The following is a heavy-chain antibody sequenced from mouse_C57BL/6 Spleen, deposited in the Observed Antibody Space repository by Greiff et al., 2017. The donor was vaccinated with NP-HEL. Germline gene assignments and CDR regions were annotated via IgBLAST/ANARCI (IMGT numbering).Heavy chain of an antibody. CDR3: ARTSYYSNPYYFDY. CDR2: IDPSDSYT. D-gene: IGHD2-5*01. CDR1: GYTFTSYW. J-gene: IGHJ2*01. Sequence: QVQLQQPGAELVKPGASVKLSCKASGYTFTSYWMQWVKQRPGQGLEWIGEIDPSDSYTNYNQKFKGQATLTVDTSSSTAYMQLSSLTSEDSAVYYCARTSYYSNPYYFDYWGQGTTLTVAS. V-gene: IGHV1-50*01.